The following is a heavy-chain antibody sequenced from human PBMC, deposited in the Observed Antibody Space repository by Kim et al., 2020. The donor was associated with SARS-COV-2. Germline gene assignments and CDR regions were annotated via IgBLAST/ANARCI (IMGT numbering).Heavy chain of an antibody. V-gene: IGHV4-39*01. CDR1: GGSISSSSYY. Sequence: SETLSLTCTVSGGSISSSSYYWGWIRQPPGKGLEWIGSIYYSGSTYYNPSLKSRVTISVDTSKNQFSLKLSSVTAADTAVYYCARRGGSSGWYPLGGQGT. D-gene: IGHD6-19*01. CDR3: ARRGGSSGWYPL. J-gene: IGHJ4*02. CDR2: IYYSGST.